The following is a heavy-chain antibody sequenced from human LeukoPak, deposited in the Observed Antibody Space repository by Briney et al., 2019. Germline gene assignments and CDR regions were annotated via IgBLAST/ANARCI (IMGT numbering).Heavy chain of an antibody. J-gene: IGHJ4*02. CDR3: PRDGGYCSSTNCYDY. Sequence: PSETLSLTCTVSGGSISSYYWSWVRQPPGKGLEWIGCIYYSGSTNYNPSLKSRVTISVDTSKNQFSLKLRSVTAADTAVYYCPRDGGYCSSTNCYDYWGQGTLVTVSS. D-gene: IGHD2-2*03. V-gene: IGHV4-59*01. CDR2: IYYSGST. CDR1: GGSISSYY.